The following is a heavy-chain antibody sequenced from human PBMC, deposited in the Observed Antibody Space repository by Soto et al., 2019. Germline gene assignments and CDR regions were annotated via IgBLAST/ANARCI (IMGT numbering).Heavy chain of an antibody. CDR1: GGSISSGGYY. CDR3: ASDCSSTSCSGSGMDV. V-gene: IGHV4-31*03. Sequence: QVQLQEAGPGLVKPSQTLSLTCTVSGGSISSGGYYWSWIRQHPGKGLEWIGDIYYSGSTNYNPSLKSRVTISIDTSKNKFSLTLSSVPAADTAVYFCASDCSSTSCSGSGMDVWGQGTTVTVSS. J-gene: IGHJ6*02. D-gene: IGHD2-2*01. CDR2: IYYSGST.